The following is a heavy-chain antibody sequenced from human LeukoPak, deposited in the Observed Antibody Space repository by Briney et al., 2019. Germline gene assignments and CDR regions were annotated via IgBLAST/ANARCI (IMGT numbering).Heavy chain of an antibody. V-gene: IGHV3-15*07. CDR3: ATTRTY. CDR1: GFTFSSYW. CDR2: IKSKSDGGTI. J-gene: IGHJ4*02. Sequence: GGSLRLSCAASGFTFSSYWMNWARQAPGKGLEWVGRIKSKSDGGTIDYAAPVKGRFTISRDDSKNTLYLQMHSLTTEDTAVYYCATTRTYWGQGTLVTVSS.